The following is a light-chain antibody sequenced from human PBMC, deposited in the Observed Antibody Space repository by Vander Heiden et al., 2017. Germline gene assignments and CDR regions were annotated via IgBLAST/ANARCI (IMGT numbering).Light chain of an antibody. CDR1: SSNIGTNY. J-gene: IGLJ2*01. CDR3: AAWDDSLSGPVV. V-gene: IGLV1-47*01. Sequence: QSVLTQPPSASGPPGPRVTISCSGSSSNIGTNYVYWYQQLPGTAPKLLIYRNNQRPSGVPDRFSGSKSGTSASLAISGLRSEDEADYYCAAWDDSLSGPVVFGGGTKVTVL. CDR2: RNN.